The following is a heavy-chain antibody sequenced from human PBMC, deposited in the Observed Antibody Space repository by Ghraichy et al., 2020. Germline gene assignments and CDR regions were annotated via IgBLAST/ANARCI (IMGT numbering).Heavy chain of an antibody. V-gene: IGHV3-23*01. D-gene: IGHD3-3*02. Sequence: GGSLRLSCGASGFSFSSYAMSWVRQAPGKGLEWVSSISGSDGRTYYGDSVKGRFTISRDNSKNTLYLQMNSLRAEDTAIYYCAKDGIGIDIFFDYWGQGTRVTVSS. CDR2: ISGSDGRT. CDR1: GFSFSSYA. CDR3: AKDGIGIDIFFDY. J-gene: IGHJ4*02.